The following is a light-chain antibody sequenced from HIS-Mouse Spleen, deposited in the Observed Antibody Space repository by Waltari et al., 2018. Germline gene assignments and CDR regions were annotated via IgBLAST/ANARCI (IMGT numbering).Light chain of an antibody. J-gene: IGLJ1*01. V-gene: IGLV2-14*01. CDR3: SSYTSSSTYV. CDR1: SSDVGGYNY. CDR2: EVS. Sequence: QSALTQPASVSGSPGQSITISCTGTSSDVGGYNYVSWYQQHPGKAPKLMIYEVSNRPSGVSNRFSGSTSGNTASLTISGLQAEDEADYYCSSYTSSSTYVFGTGTKVTVL.